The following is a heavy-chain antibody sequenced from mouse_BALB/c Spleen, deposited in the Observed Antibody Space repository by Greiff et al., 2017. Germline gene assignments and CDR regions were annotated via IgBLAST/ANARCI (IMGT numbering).Heavy chain of an antibody. CDR1: GYSITSGYY. J-gene: IGHJ3*01. CDR2: ISYDGSN. V-gene: IGHV3-6*02. CDR3: AIYDYDGAWFAY. Sequence: EVKLQESGPGLVKPSQSLSLTCSVTGYSITSGYYWNWIRQFPGNKLEWMGYISYDGSNNYNPSLKNRISITRDTSKNQFFLKLNSVTTEDTATYYCAIYDYDGAWFAYWGQGTLVTVSA. D-gene: IGHD2-4*01.